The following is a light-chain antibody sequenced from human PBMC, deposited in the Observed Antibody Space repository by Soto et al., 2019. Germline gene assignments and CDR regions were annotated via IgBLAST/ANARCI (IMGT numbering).Light chain of an antibody. CDR3: LQDYNYPRT. V-gene: IGKV1-6*01. J-gene: IGKJ1*01. CDR1: QGIRND. Sequence: AIQMTQSPSSLSASVGDRVTITCRASQGIRNDLGWYQQKPGKAPKLLIYAASSLQSGVPSRFSGSGSGTDLTLTISSLQPEDCETYDCLQDYNYPRTFGQGTKVDIK. CDR2: AAS.